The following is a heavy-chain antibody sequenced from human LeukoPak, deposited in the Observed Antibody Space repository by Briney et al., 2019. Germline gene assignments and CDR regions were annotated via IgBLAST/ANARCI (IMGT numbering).Heavy chain of an antibody. J-gene: IGHJ6*03. CDR3: ARHWVQLWTQISYYYYMDV. D-gene: IGHD5-18*01. V-gene: IGHV4-59*08. Sequence: SETLSLTCTVSGGSISSYYWSWIRQPPGKGLEWIGYIYYSGSTNYNPSLKSRVTISVDTSKNQFSLKLSSVTAADTAVYYCARHWVQLWTQISYYYYMDVWGKGTTVTISS. CDR1: GGSISSYY. CDR2: IYYSGST.